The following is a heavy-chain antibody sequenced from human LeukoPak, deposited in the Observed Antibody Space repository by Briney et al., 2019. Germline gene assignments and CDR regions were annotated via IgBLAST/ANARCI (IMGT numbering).Heavy chain of an antibody. V-gene: IGHV5-51*01. CDR1: GYSFASYW. CDR2: IYPGDPDT. Sequence: GAALKISCEGSGYSFASYWIGWVRQTAGKGLEWVGTIYPGDPDTRYSPSFQGQGPISADKSLSTAYLQWSSLKASDTAMYYCARLRTPYSSSSIDYWGQGTLVTVSS. D-gene: IGHD6-6*01. J-gene: IGHJ4*02. CDR3: ARLRTPYSSSSIDY.